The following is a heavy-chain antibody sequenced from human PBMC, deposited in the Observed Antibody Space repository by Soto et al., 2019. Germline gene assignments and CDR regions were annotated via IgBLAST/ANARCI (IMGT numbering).Heavy chain of an antibody. CDR2: IYPGDSDT. V-gene: IGHV5-51*01. D-gene: IGHD3-3*01. CDR1: GYSFTSYW. CDR3: ARGIFGVVIMNPYFDY. J-gene: IGHJ4*02. Sequence: RGESLKISCKGSGYSFTSYWIGWVRQMPGKGLEWMGIIYPGDSDTRYSPSFQGQVTISADKSISTAYLQWSSLKASDTAMYYCARGIFGVVIMNPYFDYWGQGTLVTVSS.